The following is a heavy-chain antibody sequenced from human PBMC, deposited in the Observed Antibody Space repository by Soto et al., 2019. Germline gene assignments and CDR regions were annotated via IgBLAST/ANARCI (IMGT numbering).Heavy chain of an antibody. J-gene: IGHJ4*02. D-gene: IGHD6-6*01. CDR1: GGSISSSNW. V-gene: IGHV4-4*02. CDR3: ARVPIAARLPLAI. CDR2: IYHSGST. Sequence: QVQLQESGPGLVKPSGTLSLTCAVSGGSISSSNWWSWVRQPPGKGLEWIGEIYHSGSTNYNPSRWGRVTISVDNSTNPFSLKLSSVTAADTAVYYWARVPIAARLPLAIWGQGTLVTVSS.